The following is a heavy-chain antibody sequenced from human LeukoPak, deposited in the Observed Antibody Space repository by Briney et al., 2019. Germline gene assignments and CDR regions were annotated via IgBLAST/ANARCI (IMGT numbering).Heavy chain of an antibody. CDR3: ASGAWKVRGVISRSFDY. CDR2: IYHSGST. D-gene: IGHD3-10*01. Sequence: SETLSLTCAVSGGSISSSNWWSWVRQPPGKGLEWIGEIYHSGSTNYNPSLKSRVTISVDKSKNQFSLKLSSVTAADTAVYYCASGAWKVRGVISRSFDYWGQGTLVTVSS. CDR1: GGSISSSNW. J-gene: IGHJ4*02. V-gene: IGHV4-4*02.